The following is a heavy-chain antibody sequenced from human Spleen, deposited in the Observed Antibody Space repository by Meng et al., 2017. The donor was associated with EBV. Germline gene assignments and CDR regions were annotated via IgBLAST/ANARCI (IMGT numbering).Heavy chain of an antibody. D-gene: IGHD1-26*01. CDR2: IIPLFGTT. CDR3: ARAGSVGATTGGVRYFDY. J-gene: IGHJ4*02. CDR1: GITFSRCG. Sequence: QVHLVQSGAEVKKPGSSVKVSCKASGITFSRCGINWVRQAPGQGLEWMGGIIPLFGTTNYAQKFQDRVTIIADVSTSTTYMELNSLRSEDTAVYYCARAGSVGATTGGVRYFDYWGQGTLVTVAS. V-gene: IGHV1-69*01.